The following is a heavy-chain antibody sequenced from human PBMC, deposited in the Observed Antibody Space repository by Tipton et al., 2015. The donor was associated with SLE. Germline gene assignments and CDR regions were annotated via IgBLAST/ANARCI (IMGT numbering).Heavy chain of an antibody. D-gene: IGHD4-17*01. CDR1: GGSFSGYY. CDR3: ARRARDYGDLDY. J-gene: IGHJ4*02. V-gene: IGHV4-34*01. Sequence: TLSLTCTVYGGSFSGYYWSWIRQPPGKGLEWIGEINHSGSTNYNPSLKSRVTILVDTSKNQFSLKLNSVTAADTAVYYCARRARDYGDLDYWGQGTLVTVSS. CDR2: INHSGST.